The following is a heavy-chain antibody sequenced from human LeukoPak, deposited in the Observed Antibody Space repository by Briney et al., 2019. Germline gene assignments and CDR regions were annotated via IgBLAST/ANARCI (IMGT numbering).Heavy chain of an antibody. J-gene: IGHJ4*02. CDR2: FNHSGST. CDR3: ARGGFPVATTGTTYFKFDY. Sequence: PSETLSLTCAVYGGSFSGYYWSWIRQPPGKGLEWIGEFNHSGSTNYNPSLKSRVTISVDTSKNQFSLKLSSVTAADTAVYYCARGGFPVATTGTTYFKFDYWGQGTLVTVSS. V-gene: IGHV4-34*01. CDR1: GGSFSGYY. D-gene: IGHD1-7*01.